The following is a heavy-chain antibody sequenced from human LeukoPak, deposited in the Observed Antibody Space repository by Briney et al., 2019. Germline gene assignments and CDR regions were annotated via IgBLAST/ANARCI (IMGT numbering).Heavy chain of an antibody. J-gene: IGHJ4*02. CDR1: GYTFTGYY. CDR3: ARAHCSGGSCERGTFDY. V-gene: IGHV1-2*02. CDR2: INPNSGGT. Sequence: ASVKVSCKASGYTFTGYYMHWVRQAPGQGLEWMGWINPNSGGTNYAQKFQGRVTMTRDTSISTAYMELSRLRSDDTAVYYCARAHCSGGSCERGTFDYWGQGTLVTASS. D-gene: IGHD2-15*01.